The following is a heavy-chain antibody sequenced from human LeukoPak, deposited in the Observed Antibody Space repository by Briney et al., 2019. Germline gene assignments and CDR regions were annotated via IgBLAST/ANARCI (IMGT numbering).Heavy chain of an antibody. CDR2: IYYNGNT. V-gene: IGHV4-59*01. Sequence: PSETLSLTCTVSGGSISSYYWSWIRRPPGEGLEWIGYIYYNGNTNYSPSLKGRVTMSVDTSKNLFSLKVSSVTAADTAVYYCARGRSNYYGMDVWGQGTTVTVSS. J-gene: IGHJ6*02. CDR3: ARGRSNYYGMDV. D-gene: IGHD1-26*01. CDR1: GGSISSYY.